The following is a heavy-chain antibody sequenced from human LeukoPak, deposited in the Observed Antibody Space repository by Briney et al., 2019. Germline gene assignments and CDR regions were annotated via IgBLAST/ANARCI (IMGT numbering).Heavy chain of an antibody. D-gene: IGHD2-21*02. V-gene: IGHV1-2*02. CDR2: IDPKSGGT. CDR3: ARGYCRAGDCYSFDY. CDR1: GYTSSGYY. Sequence: ASVKVSCKASGYTSSGYYIHWVRQAPGQGLEWMGWIDPKSGGTNYAQKFHGRVTMTRDRSISTAYMELSRLRSDDTAVYYCARGYCRAGDCYSFDYWGQGTLVTVSS. J-gene: IGHJ4*02.